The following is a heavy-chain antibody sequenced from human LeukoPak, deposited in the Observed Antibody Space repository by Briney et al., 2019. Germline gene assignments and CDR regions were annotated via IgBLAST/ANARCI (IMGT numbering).Heavy chain of an antibody. CDR1: GYTFTSYG. CDR3: ARGEGTKNYYGSGWYYYYYGMDV. J-gene: IGHJ6*04. CDR2: ISAYNGKT. D-gene: IGHD3-10*01. Sequence: ASVKVSCKASGYTFTSYGISWVRQAPGQGLEWMGWISAYNGKTNYAQKLQGRVTMTTDTSTSTAYMELRSLRSDDTAVYYCARGEGTKNYYGSGWYYYYYGMDVWGKGTTVTVSS. V-gene: IGHV1-18*04.